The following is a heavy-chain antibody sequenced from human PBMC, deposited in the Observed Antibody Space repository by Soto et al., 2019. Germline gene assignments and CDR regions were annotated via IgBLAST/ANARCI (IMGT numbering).Heavy chain of an antibody. Sequence: GGSLRLSCAASAFTFSDNSMSWIRQAPGKGLEWVSYIRNSGNTIYYADSVRGRFTLSRDNAKNSLYLQMNSLRAEDSAVYYCAISTFSTWGTYRYFDYWGQGGLVTVSS. CDR2: IRNSGNTI. CDR1: AFTFSDNS. V-gene: IGHV3-11*01. CDR3: AISTFSTWGTYRYFDY. D-gene: IGHD3-16*02. J-gene: IGHJ4*02.